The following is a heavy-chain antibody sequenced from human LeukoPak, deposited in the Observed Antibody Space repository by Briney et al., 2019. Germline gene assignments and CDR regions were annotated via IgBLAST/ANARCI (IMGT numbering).Heavy chain of an antibody. Sequence: GGSLRLSCAASGFTFRSYAMSWVRQAPGKGLEWVASITGGGITAYYADSVKGRFTISRDNSKNTLYLQMNSLRVEDTAVYYCAKNTLGETIGWDAYDIWGHGKLGAVSS. CDR3: AKNTLGETIGWDAYDI. CDR2: ITGGGITA. J-gene: IGHJ3*02. CDR1: GFTFRSYA. V-gene: IGHV3-23*01. D-gene: IGHD1-26*01.